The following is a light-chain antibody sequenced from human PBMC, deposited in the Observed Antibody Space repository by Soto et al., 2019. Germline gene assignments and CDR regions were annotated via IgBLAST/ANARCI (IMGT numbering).Light chain of an antibody. CDR2: GAS. V-gene: IGKV3-15*01. J-gene: IGKJ1*01. CDR1: QSVSSN. Sequence: EIVMSQSPATLPVSPGERATLSCWASQSVSSNLAWYQQKPGQAPRLLIYGASTRATGVPARFSGSGSGTEFTLTMSSLQSEDFAVYYCHQYNKWPRTFGQGTNVDIK. CDR3: HQYNKWPRT.